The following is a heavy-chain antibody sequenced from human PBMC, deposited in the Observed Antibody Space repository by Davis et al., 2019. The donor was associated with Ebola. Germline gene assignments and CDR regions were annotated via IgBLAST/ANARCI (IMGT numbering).Heavy chain of an antibody. CDR1: VYTFTSYY. V-gene: IGHV1-46*01. D-gene: IGHD5-12*01. CDR3: ASGYSGYDSYLDY. CDR2: INPSGGST. Sequence: ASETVSCMPSVYTFTSYYMHCVRQAPGQGLEWMGIINPSGGSTSYAQKFQGRVTMTRDTSTSTVYMELSSLRSEDTAVYYCASGYSGYDSYLDYWGQGTLVTVSS. J-gene: IGHJ4*02.